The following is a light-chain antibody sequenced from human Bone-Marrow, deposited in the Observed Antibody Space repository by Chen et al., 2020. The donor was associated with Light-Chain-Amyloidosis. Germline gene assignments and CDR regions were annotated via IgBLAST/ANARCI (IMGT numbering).Light chain of an antibody. V-gene: IGLV6-57*01. CDR3: QSYQGSSQGV. CDR1: SGSIATNY. J-gene: IGLJ3*02. Sequence: NFMLTQPHSVSESPGKTVIISCTRSSGSIATNYVQWYQQRPGSSPTTVIYEDDQRPSGVPDRFSGSIDRSSNSASLTRAGLKTEDEADYYCQSYQGSSQGVFGGGTKLTVL. CDR2: EDD.